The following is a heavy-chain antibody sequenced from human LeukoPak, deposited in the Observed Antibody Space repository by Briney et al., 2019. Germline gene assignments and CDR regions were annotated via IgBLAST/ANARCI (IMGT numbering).Heavy chain of an antibody. D-gene: IGHD2-2*01. J-gene: IGHJ4*02. CDR3: ARGVVVPAAMVGAGFFDY. Sequence: ASVKVSCKASGGTFSSYAISWVRQAPGQGREWMGGSIPIFGTANYAQKFQGRVTITADESTSTAYMELSSLRSEDTAVYYCARGVVVPAAMVGAGFFDYWGQGTLVTVSS. CDR1: GGTFSSYA. CDR2: SIPIFGTA. V-gene: IGHV1-69*01.